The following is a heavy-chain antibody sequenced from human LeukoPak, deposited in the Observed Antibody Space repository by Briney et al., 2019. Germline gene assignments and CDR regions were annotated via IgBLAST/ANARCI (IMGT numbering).Heavy chain of an antibody. V-gene: IGHV4-59*08. J-gene: IGHJ3*02. Sequence: PSETLSLTCSVSGGSISSSYWSWIRQPPGKGLEWIGYMYYSGNTDYNPSLKSRLTILADTSKNQFSLKLSSVTGADTAVYYCARLLYYYDTSSYYGFFDIWGQGTMVTVSS. CDR3: ARLLYYYDTSSYYGFFDI. CDR1: GGSISSSY. D-gene: IGHD3-22*01. CDR2: MYYSGNT.